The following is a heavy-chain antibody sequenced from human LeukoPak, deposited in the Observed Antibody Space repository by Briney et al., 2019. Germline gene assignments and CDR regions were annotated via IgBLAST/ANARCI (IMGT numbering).Heavy chain of an antibody. V-gene: IGHV1-18*01. Sequence: AASVKVSFKASGYIFNTFGISWVRQAPGQGLEWMGWSNVNTVNTNNAQNLQGRVTLTTDTSTNTAYMELRSLSSDDTAVFYCARAAVGATPFDNWGQGTLVSVSS. CDR3: ARAAVGATPFDN. D-gene: IGHD1-26*01. CDR2: SNVNTVNT. J-gene: IGHJ4*02. CDR1: GYIFNTFG.